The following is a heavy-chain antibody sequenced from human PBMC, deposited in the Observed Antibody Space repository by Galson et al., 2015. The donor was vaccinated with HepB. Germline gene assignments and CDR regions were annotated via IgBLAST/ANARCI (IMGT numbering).Heavy chain of an antibody. CDR2: IESKAEGSAT. CDR1: GLTLSGST. CDR3: IRGYYTSSSGFMDV. J-gene: IGHJ6*03. Sequence: SLRLSCAASGLTLSGSTMHWVRQASGKGLEWVGRIESKAEGSATTYSASMKGRFTISRDDSKNTVSLQLNGLKTEDTAVYYCIRGYYTSSSGFMDVWGKGTTVTVSS. V-gene: IGHV3-73*01. D-gene: IGHD2-15*01.